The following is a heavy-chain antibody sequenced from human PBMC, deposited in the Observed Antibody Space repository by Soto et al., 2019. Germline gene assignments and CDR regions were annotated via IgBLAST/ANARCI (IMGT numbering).Heavy chain of an antibody. D-gene: IGHD3-9*01. V-gene: IGHV1-2*02. Sequence: QVQLVQSGPEVKTPGASVRVSCQSSGYTFGAYYIHWVRQAPGQGLEWMGWVSPLTGGTNLAQRFQGRLTLTRDKSINTVFMELSRLISCDTALYFCDREFDSCDLGFDLWGQGTTGSVSS. CDR1: GYTFGAYY. CDR3: DREFDSCDLGFDL. CDR2: VSPLTGGT. J-gene: IGHJ6*01.